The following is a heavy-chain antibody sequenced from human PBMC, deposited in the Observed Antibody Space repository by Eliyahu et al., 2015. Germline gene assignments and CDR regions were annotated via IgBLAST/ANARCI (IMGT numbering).Heavy chain of an antibody. CDR1: GFTXXDYA. D-gene: IGHD5-12*01. J-gene: IGHJ4*02. Sequence: EVQLVESGGGLVQPGRSLXLSCAASGFTXXDYAMHWGRQAPGKGLEWVSGISWNSGSIGYADSVKGRFTISRDNAKNSLYLQMNSLRAEDTALYYCAKANTDIVATFGVDYWGQGTLVTVSS. CDR2: ISWNSGSI. V-gene: IGHV3-9*01. CDR3: AKANTDIVATFGVDY.